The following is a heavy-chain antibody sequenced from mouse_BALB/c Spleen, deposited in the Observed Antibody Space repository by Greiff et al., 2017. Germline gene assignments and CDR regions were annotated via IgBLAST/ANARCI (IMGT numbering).Heavy chain of an antibody. CDR3: ARDDDDGYYA. Sequence: VQLKESGPGLVKPSQSLSLTCTVTGYSITSDYAWNWIRQFPGNKLEWMGYISYSGSTSYNPSLKSRISITRDTSKNQFFLQLNSVTTEDTATYYCARDDDDGYYAWGQGTLVTVSA. CDR2: ISYSGST. D-gene: IGHD2-3*01. V-gene: IGHV3-2*02. J-gene: IGHJ3*01. CDR1: GYSITSDYA.